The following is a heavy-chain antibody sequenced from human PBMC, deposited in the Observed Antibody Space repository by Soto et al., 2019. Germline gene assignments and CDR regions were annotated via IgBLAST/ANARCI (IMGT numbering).Heavy chain of an antibody. CDR2: IYYSGST. V-gene: IGHV4-59*01. D-gene: IGHD6-13*01. J-gene: IGHJ6*02. Sequence: SETLSLTCTVSGGSISSYYWSWIRQPPGKGLEWIGSIYYSGSTNYNPSLKSRVTISVDTSKNQFSLKLSSVTAADTAVYYCARVGIAAAGTRSYYSYGMDVWGQGTTVTVSS. CDR3: ARVGIAAAGTRSYYSYGMDV. CDR1: GGSISSYY.